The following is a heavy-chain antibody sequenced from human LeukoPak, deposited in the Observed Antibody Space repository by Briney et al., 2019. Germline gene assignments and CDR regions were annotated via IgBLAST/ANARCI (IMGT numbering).Heavy chain of an antibody. V-gene: IGHV3-48*02. CDR2: ISSGSSTI. J-gene: IGHJ3*02. CDR3: ARENIVVVTAIRDAFDI. CDR1: GFTFSSYS. D-gene: IGHD2-21*02. Sequence: PGGSLRLSCAASGFTFSSYSMNCVRQAPGKGLEWVSYISSGSSTIYYADSVKGRFTISRDNAKNSLCLQMNSLRDEDTAVYYCARENIVVVTAIRDAFDIWGQGTMVTVPS.